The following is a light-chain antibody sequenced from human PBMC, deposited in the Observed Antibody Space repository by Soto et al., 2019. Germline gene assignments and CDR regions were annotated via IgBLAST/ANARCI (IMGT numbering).Light chain of an antibody. Sequence: VMTPSPATLSVSPGERATLSCMASQSVFSNLAWYQQKPGQAPRLLIYGTSTRATGIPARFSGSGSGTEFTLTISSLQSEDFAVYYCQQYNNWPPYTFGQGTKLEIK. CDR1: QSVFSN. V-gene: IGKV3-15*01. CDR2: GTS. CDR3: QQYNNWPPYT. J-gene: IGKJ2*01.